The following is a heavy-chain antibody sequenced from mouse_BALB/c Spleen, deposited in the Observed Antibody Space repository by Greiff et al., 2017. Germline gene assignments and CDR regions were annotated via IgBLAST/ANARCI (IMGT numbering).Heavy chain of an antibody. CDR3: ARSGDYAWFAY. J-gene: IGHJ3*01. D-gene: IGHD2-4*01. CDR1: GFTFSSFG. V-gene: IGHV5-17*02. Sequence: DVQLVESGGGLVQPGGSRKLSCAASGFTFSSFGMHWVRQAPEKGLEWVAYISSGSSTIYYADTVKGRFTISRDNPKNTLFLQLTSLRSEDTAMYYYARSGDYAWFAYWGQGTLVTVSA. CDR2: ISSGSSTI.